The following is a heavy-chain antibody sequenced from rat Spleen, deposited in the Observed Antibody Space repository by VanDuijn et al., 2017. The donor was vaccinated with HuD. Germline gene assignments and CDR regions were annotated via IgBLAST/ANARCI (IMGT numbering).Heavy chain of an antibody. V-gene: IGHV5-25*01. D-gene: IGHD4-3*01. CDR2: ITSGGSNT. CDR1: GFTFSSFA. Sequence: EVQLVESGGGLVQPGRSMKLSCAALGFTFSSFAMAWVRQAPKKGLEWVATITSGGSNTYYPDSVKGRFTISRDNAKNTLYLQMDSLRSEDTATYYCASAEFGVGWFAYWGQGTLVTVSS. CDR3: ASAEFGVGWFAY. J-gene: IGHJ3*01.